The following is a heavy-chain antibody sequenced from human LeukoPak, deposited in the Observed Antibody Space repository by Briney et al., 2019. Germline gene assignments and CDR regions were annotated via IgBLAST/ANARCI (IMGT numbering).Heavy chain of an antibody. CDR2: ISGSGGST. Sequence: PGESLRLSCAASAFTFSTYAMSWVRQAPGKGLEWVSTISGSGGSTHYADSVKGRSTISRDNSKNTLHLQMNSLRAEDTAIYYCAKVQDYDILTGYYIAGGSFHYWGQGTLVTVSS. CDR1: AFTFSTYA. D-gene: IGHD3-9*01. V-gene: IGHV3-23*01. J-gene: IGHJ4*02. CDR3: AKVQDYDILTGYYIAGGSFHY.